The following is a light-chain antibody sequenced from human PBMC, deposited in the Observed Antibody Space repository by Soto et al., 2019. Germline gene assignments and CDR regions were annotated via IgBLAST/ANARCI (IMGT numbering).Light chain of an antibody. CDR2: EVS. CDR3: SSYTTSSTRV. Sequence: QSALTQPASVSGSPGQSITISCTGTSSDVGGYKFVSWYQQHPGKAPKLMIYEVSNRPSGVSNRSSGSKSGNTASLTISGLQAEDEADYYCSSYTTSSTRVFGGGTKL. CDR1: SSDVGGYKF. V-gene: IGLV2-14*01. J-gene: IGLJ3*02.